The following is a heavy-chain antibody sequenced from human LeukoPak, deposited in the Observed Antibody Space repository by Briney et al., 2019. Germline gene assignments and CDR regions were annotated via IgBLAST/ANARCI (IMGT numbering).Heavy chain of an antibody. V-gene: IGHV1-69*06. CDR3: ARVVITSANWFDP. CDR2: IIPIFGTP. J-gene: IGHJ5*02. CDR1: GGTFSSYA. Sequence: GSSVKVSCKASGGTFSSYAISWVRQAPGQGLEWMGGIIPIFGTPNYAQKFQGRVTITADKSTSTPYMELSSLRSEDTAVYYCARVVITSANWFDPWGQGTLVTVSS. D-gene: IGHD2/OR15-2a*01.